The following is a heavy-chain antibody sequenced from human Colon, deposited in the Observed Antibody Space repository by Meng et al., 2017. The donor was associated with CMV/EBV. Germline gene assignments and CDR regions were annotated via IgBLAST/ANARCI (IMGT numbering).Heavy chain of an antibody. CDR2: INPSGGTT. Sequence: ASVTVSCKASGYIFTSYYIHWVRQAPGQGLEWMGTINPSGGTTRYAQNFQGRLTVTRDTSTNSVYMELTSLRSEDMAVYYCARSVQVAEYFDHWGQGTLVTVSS. CDR1: GYIFTSYY. CDR3: ARSVQVAEYFDH. J-gene: IGHJ4*02. V-gene: IGHV1-46*01. D-gene: IGHD3-16*01.